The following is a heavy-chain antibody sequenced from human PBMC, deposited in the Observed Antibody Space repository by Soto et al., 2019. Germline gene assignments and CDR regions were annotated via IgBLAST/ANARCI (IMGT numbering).Heavy chain of an antibody. CDR2: IYWNDDK. CDR3: AHSQFNTMVRGVCFDY. CDR1: GFSLSTSGVG. D-gene: IGHD3-10*01. V-gene: IGHV2-5*01. Sequence: GSGPTLVNPTQTLTLTCTFSGFSLSTSGVGVGWIRQPPGKALEWLALIYWNDDKRYSPSLKSRLTITKDTSKNQVVLTMTNMDPVDTATYYCAHSQFNTMVRGVCFDYWGQGTLVTVSS. J-gene: IGHJ4*02.